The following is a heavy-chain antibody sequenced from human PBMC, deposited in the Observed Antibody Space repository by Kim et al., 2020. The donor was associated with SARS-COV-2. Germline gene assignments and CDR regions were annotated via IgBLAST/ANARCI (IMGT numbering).Heavy chain of an antibody. D-gene: IGHD3-10*01. CDR3: ARDFPGLWFGELPYYYGMDV. J-gene: IGHJ6*02. CDR1: GFTFSSYS. CDR2: ISSSSSYI. Sequence: GGSLRLSCAASGFTFSSYSMNWVRQAPGKGLEWVSSISSSSSYIYYADSVKGRFTISRDNAKNSLYLQMNSLRAEDTAVYYCARDFPGLWFGELPYYYGMDVWGQGTTVTVSS. V-gene: IGHV3-21*01.